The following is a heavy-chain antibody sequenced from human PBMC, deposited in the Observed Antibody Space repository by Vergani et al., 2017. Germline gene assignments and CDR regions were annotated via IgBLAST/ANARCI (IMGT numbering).Heavy chain of an antibody. V-gene: IGHV3-21*01. CDR1: GFTFSSYS. CDR2: ISSSSSYI. CDR3: AGDSLLYSSGWVDNWFDP. J-gene: IGHJ5*02. Sequence: EVQLVESGGGLVKPGGSLRLSCAASGFTFSSYSMNWVRQAPGKGLEWVSSISSSSSYIYYADSVKGRFTISRDNAKNSLYLQMNSLRAEDTAVYYCAGDSLLYSSGWVDNWFDPWGQGTLVTVSS. D-gene: IGHD6-19*01.